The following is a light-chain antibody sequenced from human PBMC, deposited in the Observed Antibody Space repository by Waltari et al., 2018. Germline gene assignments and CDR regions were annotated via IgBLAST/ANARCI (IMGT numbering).Light chain of an antibody. CDR1: QRVSNNY. V-gene: IGKV3-20*01. J-gene: IGKJ1*01. Sequence: EIVLTQSPGTLSLSSGERAALSCRASQRVSNNYLAWYQQKPGQAPRLLPYGASSRATGVPDRFSGRGSGTDFTLTISRLEPEDFAVYYCQQYGSSPGTFGQGTKVEIK. CDR3: QQYGSSPGT. CDR2: GAS.